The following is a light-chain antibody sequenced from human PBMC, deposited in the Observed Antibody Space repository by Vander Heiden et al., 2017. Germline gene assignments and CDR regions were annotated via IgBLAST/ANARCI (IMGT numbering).Light chain of an antibody. J-gene: IGKJ4*01. CDR2: DAS. CDR3: QQRSNWPRELT. CDR1: QSVSSY. Sequence: IVLTQSPATLSLSPGERATLSCRASQSVSSYLAWYQQKPGQAPRLLIYDASNRATGIPARFSGSGSGTDFTLTISSLEPEDFAVYYCQQRSNWPRELTFGGGTKVEIK. V-gene: IGKV3-11*01.